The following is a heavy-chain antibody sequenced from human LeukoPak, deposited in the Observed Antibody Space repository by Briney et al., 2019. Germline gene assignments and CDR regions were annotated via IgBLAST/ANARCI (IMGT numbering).Heavy chain of an antibody. Sequence: SVKVSCKASGFTFTNSPMQWVRQARGQRLEWIGWIVVGSGNTNYAQKYQERVTLTRGMSTSTAYMELRSLRSEDTAVYYCATGSGWYSPDYWGQGTLVTVSS. CDR1: GFTFTNSP. CDR3: ATGSGWYSPDY. CDR2: IVVGSGNT. V-gene: IGHV1-58*02. D-gene: IGHD6-19*01. J-gene: IGHJ4*02.